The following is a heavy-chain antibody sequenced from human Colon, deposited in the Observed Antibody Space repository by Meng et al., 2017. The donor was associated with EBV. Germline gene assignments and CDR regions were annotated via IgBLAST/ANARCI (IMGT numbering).Heavy chain of an antibody. Sequence: QLLLQESDSGLVQPSQSLSLTCAVVGDSISSGDYSWSWIRQPPGQGLEWIGYIYHGGTTYNTSLKSRVTISVDNSKNQFSLRLTSVTAADTAVYYCARGPYCGGDCYWFDPWGQGTLVTVSS. D-gene: IGHD2-21*02. CDR3: ARGPYCGGDCYWFDP. CDR1: GDSISSGDYS. V-gene: IGHV4-30-2*01. CDR2: IYHGGTT. J-gene: IGHJ5*02.